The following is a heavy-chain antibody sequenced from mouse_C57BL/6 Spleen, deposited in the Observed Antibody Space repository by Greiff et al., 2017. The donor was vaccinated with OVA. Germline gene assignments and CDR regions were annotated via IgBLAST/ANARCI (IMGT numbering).Heavy chain of an antibody. V-gene: IGHV2-9-1*01. CDR1: GFSLTSYA. CDR3: ARKGITTDAMDY. CDR2: IWTGGGP. D-gene: IGHD1-1*01. J-gene: IGHJ4*01. Sequence: QVQLQQSGPGLVAPSQSLSITCTVSGFSLTSYAISWVRQPPGKGLEWLGVIWTGGGPNYNSALKSRLSISKDNSKSQVFLKMNSLQTDDTARYYCARKGITTDAMDYGGQGTSVTVSS.